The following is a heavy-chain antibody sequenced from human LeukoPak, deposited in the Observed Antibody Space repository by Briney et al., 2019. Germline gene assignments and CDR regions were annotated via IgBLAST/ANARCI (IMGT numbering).Heavy chain of an antibody. CDR1: GFTVSSNY. CDR3: AKGYDSSGYYFVSYAFDI. J-gene: IGHJ3*02. D-gene: IGHD3-22*01. CDR2: IYSGGST. Sequence: GGSLRLSCAASGFTVSSNYMSWVRQAPGKGLEWVSIIYSGGSTFYADSVKGRFTISRDNSKNTLYLQMNSLRAEDTAVYYCAKGYDSSGYYFVSYAFDIWGQGTMVTVSS. V-gene: IGHV3-53*01.